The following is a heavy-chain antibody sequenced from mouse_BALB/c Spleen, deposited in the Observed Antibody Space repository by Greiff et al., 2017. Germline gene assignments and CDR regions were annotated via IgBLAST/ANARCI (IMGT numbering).Heavy chain of an antibody. J-gene: IGHJ1*01. D-gene: IGHD2-1*01. CDR3: ARDYYGNYGYFDV. CDR2: IWAGGST. Sequence: VQLQESGPGLVAPSQSLSITCTVSGFSLTSYGVHWVRQPPGKGLEWLGVIWAGGSTNYNSALMSRLSISKDNSKSQVFLKMNSLQTDDTAMYYCARDYYGNYGYFDVWGAGTTVTVSS. CDR1: GFSLTSYG. V-gene: IGHV2-9*02.